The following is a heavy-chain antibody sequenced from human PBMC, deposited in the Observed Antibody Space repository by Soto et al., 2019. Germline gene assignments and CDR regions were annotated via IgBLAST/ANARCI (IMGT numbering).Heavy chain of an antibody. Sequence: QAQLVESGGGVVQPGRSLRLSCEVSGFRFSSYGVHWVRQAPGKGLEWVALISDDGRNTFYPDSVKGRFSISRDNSKNTAYLQMNSLRAEQTAVYYCAKDLRGNGHDTHGYSGLDVWGHGTRVTVS. CDR2: ISDDGRNT. J-gene: IGHJ3*01. CDR1: GFRFSSYG. CDR3: AKDLRGNGHDTHGYSGLDV. D-gene: IGHD6-25*01. V-gene: IGHV3-30*18.